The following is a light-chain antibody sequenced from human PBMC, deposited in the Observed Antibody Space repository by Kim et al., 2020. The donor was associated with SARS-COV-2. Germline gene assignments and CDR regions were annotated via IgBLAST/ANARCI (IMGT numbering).Light chain of an antibody. CDR2: GAS. V-gene: IGKV3-15*01. Sequence: YPGERATLSCRASQSVSSNLAWYQQKPGQAPRLLISGASTRATGVPARFSGSGSGTEFTLTISSLQSEDFAVYYCQQYNNWPPPYTFGQGTKLEI. CDR1: QSVSSN. J-gene: IGKJ2*01. CDR3: QQYNNWPPPYT.